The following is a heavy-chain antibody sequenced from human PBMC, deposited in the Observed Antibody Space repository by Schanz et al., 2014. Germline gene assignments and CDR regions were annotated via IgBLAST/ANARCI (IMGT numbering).Heavy chain of an antibody. D-gene: IGHD3-9*01. Sequence: QVHLVQSGAEVKRPGASVKVSCKASEYSFTSYSMHWVRQAPGQRLEWMGWINTGSGDTKYSQNFQGRVTITRDTSASTAYMELSSLRSEDTAVYYCAKAEYDILTDSYSRRDPWGQGTLVTVSS. V-gene: IGHV1-3*04. J-gene: IGHJ5*02. CDR2: INTGSGDT. CDR1: EYSFTSYS. CDR3: AKAEYDILTDSYSRRDP.